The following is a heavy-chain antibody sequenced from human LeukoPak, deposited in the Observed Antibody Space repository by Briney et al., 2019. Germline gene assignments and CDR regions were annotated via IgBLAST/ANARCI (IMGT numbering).Heavy chain of an antibody. J-gene: IGHJ6*03. CDR2: ISYDGSNK. CDR3: ARDSPAIGHYYMDV. CDR1: GFTFSSYA. Sequence: GGSLRLSCAASGFTFSSYAMHWVRQAPGKGLEWVAVISYDGSNKYYADSVKGRFTISRDNSKNTLYLQMNSLRAEDTAVYYCARDSPAIGHYYMDVWGKGTTVTVSS. D-gene: IGHD2-21*02. V-gene: IGHV3-30-3*01.